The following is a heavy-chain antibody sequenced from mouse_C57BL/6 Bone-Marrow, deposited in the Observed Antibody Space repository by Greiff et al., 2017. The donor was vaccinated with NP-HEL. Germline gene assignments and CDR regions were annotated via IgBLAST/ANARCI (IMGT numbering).Heavy chain of an antibody. D-gene: IGHD2-5*01. CDR2: IWSGGST. J-gene: IGHJ3*01. CDR3: ASPYSNYGAY. Sequence: VKLQESGPGLVQPSQSLSITCTVSGFSLTSYGVHWVRQSPGKGLEWLGVIWSGGSTDYNAAFISRLSISKDNSKSQVFFKMNSLQADDTALYYCASPYSNYGAYWGQGTLVTVSA. CDR1: GFSLTSYG. V-gene: IGHV2-2*01.